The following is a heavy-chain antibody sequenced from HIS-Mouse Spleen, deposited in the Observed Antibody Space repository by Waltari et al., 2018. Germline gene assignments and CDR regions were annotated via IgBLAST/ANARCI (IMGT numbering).Heavy chain of an antibody. CDR3: ARDRTGDYFDY. CDR2: INPRGGST. J-gene: IGHJ4*02. Sequence: QVQLVQSGAEVKKPGASVKVSCKASGYTFTSYYMHWVRQAPGQGLEWMGIINPRGGSTSYARKFQGRVTMTRDTSTSTVYMELGSLRSEDTAVYYCARDRTGDYFDYWGQGTLVTVSS. CDR1: GYTFTSYY. D-gene: IGHD7-27*01. V-gene: IGHV1-46*01.